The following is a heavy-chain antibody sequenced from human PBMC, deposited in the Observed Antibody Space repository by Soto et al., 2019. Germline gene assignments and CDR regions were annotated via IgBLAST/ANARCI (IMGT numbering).Heavy chain of an antibody. J-gene: IGHJ6*03. D-gene: IGHD2-2*01. CDR3: ARGPSSTSPYYYYYMDV. Sequence: SETLSLTCAVYGGSFSGYYWSWIRQPPGKGLEWIGEINHSGSTNYNPSLKSRVTISVDTSKNQFSLKLSSVTAADTAVYYCARGPSSTSPYYYYYMDVWGKGTTVTVSS. V-gene: IGHV4-34*01. CDR2: INHSGST. CDR1: GGSFSGYY.